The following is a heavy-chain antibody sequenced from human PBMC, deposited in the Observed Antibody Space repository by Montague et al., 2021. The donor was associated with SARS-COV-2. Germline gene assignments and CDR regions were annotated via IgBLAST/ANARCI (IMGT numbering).Heavy chain of an antibody. D-gene: IGHD2-21*02. CDR3: TRAPCVGDCNSLAIWFDP. V-gene: IGHV4-38-2*02. CDR1: GYPISSGYF. Sequence: SETLSLTCTVFGYPISSGYFWAWLRQPPGKGLEWIGSIYHAGYIHYNPSLKSRVSISIDTPSNQISLRVTDVAAADTAVYYCTRAPCVGDCNSLAIWFDPWGQGTLVSVS. CDR2: IYHAGYI. J-gene: IGHJ5*02.